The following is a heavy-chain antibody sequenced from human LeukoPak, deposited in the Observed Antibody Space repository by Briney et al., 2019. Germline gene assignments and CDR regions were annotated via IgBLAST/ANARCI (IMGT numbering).Heavy chain of an antibody. CDR3: AKDRGAYYYYGMDV. CDR2: ILADGTTT. V-gene: IGHV3-74*03. D-gene: IGHD1-26*01. CDR1: GFIFSDYE. J-gene: IGHJ6*02. Sequence: GGSLRLSCAASGFIFSDYEMYWVRQAPGKGLVWVSRILADGTTTMYADSVKGRFTISRDNSKNTLYLQMNSLRAEDTAVYYCAKDRGAYYYYGMDVWGQGTTVTVSS.